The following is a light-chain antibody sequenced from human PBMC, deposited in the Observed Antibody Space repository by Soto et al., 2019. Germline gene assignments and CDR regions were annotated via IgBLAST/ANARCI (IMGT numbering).Light chain of an antibody. CDR3: GSYTSRRTYV. CDR2: EVS. J-gene: IGLJ1*01. CDR1: SSDVGGYNY. Sequence: QSALTQPASESGSHGQSITISCTGSSSDVGGYNYVSWFQQHPDKAPKVIISEVSDRPSGVSNRFSGSKSGNTASLTISGLQAEDEADYYCGSYTSRRTYVFGTGTKFTVL. V-gene: IGLV2-14*01.